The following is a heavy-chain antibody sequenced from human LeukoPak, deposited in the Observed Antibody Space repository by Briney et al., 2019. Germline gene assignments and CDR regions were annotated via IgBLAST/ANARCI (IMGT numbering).Heavy chain of an antibody. Sequence: GGSLRLSCTASGLTFSTSGFNWVRQAPGKGLEWVASIGPTGSDRYHADSVKGRFTISRDNSKNTLYLQMNSLRAEDTAVYYCAKQGFGTMIVVVGDFDYWGQGTLVTVSS. CDR1: GLTFSTSG. D-gene: IGHD3-22*01. V-gene: IGHV3-23*01. J-gene: IGHJ4*02. CDR3: AKQGFGTMIVVVGDFDY. CDR2: IGPTGSDR.